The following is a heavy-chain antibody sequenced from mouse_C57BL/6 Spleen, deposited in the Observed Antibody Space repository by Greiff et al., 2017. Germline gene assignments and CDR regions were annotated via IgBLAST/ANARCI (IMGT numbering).Heavy chain of an antibody. CDR3: ASRGKNWDGFDD. V-gene: IGHV1-39*01. CDR2: INPNYGTT. CDR1: GYSFTDYN. D-gene: IGHD4-1*01. J-gene: IGHJ2*01. Sequence: VQLQQSGPELVKPGASAKISCKASGYSFTDYNMNWVKQSNGKSLEWIGVINPNYGTTSYNQKFKGKATLTVDQSSSTAYMQLNSLTSEDSAVYCCASRGKNWDGFDDWGQGTTLTVSS.